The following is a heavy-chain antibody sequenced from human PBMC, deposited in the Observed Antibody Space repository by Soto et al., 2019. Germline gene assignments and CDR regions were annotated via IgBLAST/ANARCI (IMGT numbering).Heavy chain of an antibody. D-gene: IGHD1-26*01. CDR2: IHPNSGGT. CDR1: GYTFTDYH. V-gene: IGHV1-2*02. CDR3: ARILSEEVGALDY. J-gene: IGHJ4*02. Sequence: ASVKVSCKASGYTFTDYHIHWVRQAPGQGLDWMGWIHPNSGGTNYAQEFQGRVTMTRDTSISTAYMELTSLRSDDTAVYYCARILSEEVGALDYWGQGTLVTVSS.